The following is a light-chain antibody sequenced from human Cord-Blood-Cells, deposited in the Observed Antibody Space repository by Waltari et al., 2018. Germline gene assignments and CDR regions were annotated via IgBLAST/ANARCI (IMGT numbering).Light chain of an antibody. J-gene: IGLJ2*01. V-gene: IGLV2-14*01. CDR2: DVS. CDR1: SSDVGGYNY. Sequence: QSALTQPASVSGSPGQSITISCTGTSSDVGGYNYVSWYQQHPGKATNIMIYDVSTRPSGVSNRFSCSKSGNTASLTISGLQAEDESDYYCSSYTSSSTVFGGGTKLTVL. CDR3: SSYTSSSTV.